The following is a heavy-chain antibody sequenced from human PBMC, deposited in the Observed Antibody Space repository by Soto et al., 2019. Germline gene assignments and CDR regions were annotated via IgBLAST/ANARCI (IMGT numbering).Heavy chain of an antibody. D-gene: IGHD5-12*01. J-gene: IGHJ4*02. V-gene: IGHV1-18*01. CDR1: AYTFTSYH. CDR2: VSGYDGDT. CDR3: AKAVIVATIPGRATSFDY. Sequence: QVQVVQSGAEVKKPGASVRVSCKASAYTFTSYHIAWVRQAPGQGLEWMGSVSGYDGDTNYAQSFQGRVTMTTDPSTNTAYMELRSLRSDDTAMYFCAKAVIVATIPGRATSFDYWGQGTLVTVSS.